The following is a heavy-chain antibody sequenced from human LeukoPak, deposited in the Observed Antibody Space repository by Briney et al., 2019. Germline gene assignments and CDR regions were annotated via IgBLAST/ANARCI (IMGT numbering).Heavy chain of an antibody. Sequence: SETLSLTCTVSGYSISSGYYWGWIRQPPGKGLEWIGSIYHSGSNYYNPSLKSRVTISVDTSKNQFSLKLSSVTAADTAVYYCARFSSITAAFDYWGQGTLVTVSS. V-gene: IGHV4-38-2*02. CDR1: GYSISSGYY. D-gene: IGHD6-13*01. CDR2: IYHSGSN. J-gene: IGHJ4*02. CDR3: ARFSSITAAFDY.